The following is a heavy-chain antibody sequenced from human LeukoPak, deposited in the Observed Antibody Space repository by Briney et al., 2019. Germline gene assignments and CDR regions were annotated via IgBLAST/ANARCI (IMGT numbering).Heavy chain of an antibody. CDR2: INPNSGGT. CDR3: ARASGVAAEYYFDY. D-gene: IGHD6-13*01. CDR1: GYTFTGYY. Sequence: ASVKVSCKASGYTFTGYYMHWVRQAPGQGLEWMGWINPNSGGTNYAQKFQGRVTMTRDTSISTAYMELSRLRSNDTAVYYCARASGVAAEYYFDYWGQGTLVTAS. J-gene: IGHJ4*02. V-gene: IGHV1-2*02.